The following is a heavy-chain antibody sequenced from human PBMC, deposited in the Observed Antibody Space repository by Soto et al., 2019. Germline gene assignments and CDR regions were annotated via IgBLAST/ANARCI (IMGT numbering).Heavy chain of an antibody. V-gene: IGHV3-23*01. CDR2: ILGRGDT. CDR3: VKDVRPDGYWDFDY. D-gene: IGHD5-12*01. J-gene: IGHJ4*02. Sequence: EVQLLESGGGSVQPGGSLRLSCAASGFTFSTFAMSWVRQAPGKGLEGVSGILGRGDTYYEESVKGRFTISRDNSKNTLCLQLNSLRVEDTAIYYCVKDVRPDGYWDFDYWGQGTLVIVSS. CDR1: GFTFSTFA.